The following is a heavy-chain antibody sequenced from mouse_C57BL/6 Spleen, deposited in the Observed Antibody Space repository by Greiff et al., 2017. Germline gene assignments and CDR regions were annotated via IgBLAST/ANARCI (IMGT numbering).Heavy chain of an antibody. V-gene: IGHV14-4*01. Sequence: VQLQQSGAELVRPGASVKLSCTASGFNIKDDYMHWVKQRPEQGLEWIGWIDPENGDTEYASKFQGKATITADTSSNTAYLQLSSLTSEDTAVYYCTTKACYSNYDYAMDYWGQGTSVTVSS. CDR3: TTKACYSNYDYAMDY. CDR2: IDPENGDT. J-gene: IGHJ4*01. CDR1: GFNIKDDY. D-gene: IGHD2-5*01.